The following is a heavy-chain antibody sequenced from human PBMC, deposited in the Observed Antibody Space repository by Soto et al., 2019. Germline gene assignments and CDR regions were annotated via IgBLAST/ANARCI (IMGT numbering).Heavy chain of an antibody. V-gene: IGHV3-48*02. CDR2: ISSSSSTI. D-gene: IGHD2-2*01. CDR3: ARDGCSSTSCYAPSIYYGMDV. Sequence: GGSLRLSCAASGFTFSSYSMNWVRQAPGKGLEWVSYISSSSSTIYYADSVKGRFTISRDNAKNSLYLQMNSLRDEDTAVYYCARDGCSSTSCYAPSIYYGMDVWGQGTTVTVSS. J-gene: IGHJ6*02. CDR1: GFTFSSYS.